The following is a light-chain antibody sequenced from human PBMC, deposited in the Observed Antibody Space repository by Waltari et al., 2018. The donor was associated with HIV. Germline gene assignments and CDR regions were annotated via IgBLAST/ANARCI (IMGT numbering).Light chain of an antibody. CDR1: RSDVGGYSY. CDR3: CSYAGSYTL. V-gene: IGLV2-11*01. CDR2: DVI. Sequence: QSALTQHRSVSGSPGPSVPISCTGRRSDVGGYSYISWYQQHPCKAPKLIIYDVIKRPSGVPDRFSASKSGNTASLTISGLQAEDEADYYCCSYAGSYTLFGGGTNLTVL. J-gene: IGLJ2*01.